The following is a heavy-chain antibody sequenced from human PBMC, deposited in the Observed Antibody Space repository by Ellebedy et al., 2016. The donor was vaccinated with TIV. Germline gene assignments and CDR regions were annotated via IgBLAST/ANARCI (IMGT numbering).Heavy chain of an antibody. CDR3: AREGDSYGWINWFDP. V-gene: IGHV1-18*01. Sequence: ASVKVSCKASGYTFTSYGISWVRQAPGQGLEWMGWISAYNGNTNYAQKLQGRVTMTTDTSTSTAYMELRSLRSDDTAVYYCAREGDSYGWINWFDPWGQGTLVTVSS. CDR2: ISAYNGNT. CDR1: GYTFTSYG. D-gene: IGHD5-18*01. J-gene: IGHJ5*02.